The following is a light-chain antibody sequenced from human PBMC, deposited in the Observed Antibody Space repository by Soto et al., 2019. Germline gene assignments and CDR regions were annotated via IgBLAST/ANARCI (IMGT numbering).Light chain of an antibody. CDR1: QSISSN. CDR3: QQYNTRRT. Sequence: EILMTQSPATLSVSPGERATLSCRASQSISSNLAWFQQKPGQAPRLLIYGASTRAAGIPARFSGSGSGTEFTLTISSLQSEDFAVYYCQQYNTRRTFGQGTKVEIK. CDR2: GAS. V-gene: IGKV3-15*01. J-gene: IGKJ1*01.